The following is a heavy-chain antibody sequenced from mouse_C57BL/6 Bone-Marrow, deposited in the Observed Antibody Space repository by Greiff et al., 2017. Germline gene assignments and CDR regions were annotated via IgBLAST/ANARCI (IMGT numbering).Heavy chain of an antibody. J-gene: IGHJ3*01. V-gene: IGHV1-61*01. CDR1: GYTFTSYW. D-gene: IGHD1-1*01. CDR2: IYPSDSET. CDR3: SRDYYGSSWFAY. Sequence: VQLQQPGAELVRPGSSVKLSCKASGYTFTSYWLDWVKQRPGQGLEWIGNIYPSDSETHYNQKFKEKATLTVDKSSSTADMQLSSLTSEASAVYYCSRDYYGSSWFAYWDQGTRVTVSA.